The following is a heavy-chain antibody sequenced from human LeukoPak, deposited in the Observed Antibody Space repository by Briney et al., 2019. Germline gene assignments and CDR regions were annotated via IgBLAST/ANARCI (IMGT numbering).Heavy chain of an antibody. J-gene: IGHJ4*02. CDR2: ISGSGGST. D-gene: IGHD3-10*01. CDR3: AKGMRVGTMVSDY. CDR1: GFTFSDYY. Sequence: GGSLRLSCAASGFTFSDYYMSWIRQAPGKGLEWVSAISGSGGSTYYADSVKGRFTISRDNSKNTLYLQMNSLRAEDTAVYYCAKGMRVGTMVSDYWGQGTLVTVSS. V-gene: IGHV3-23*01.